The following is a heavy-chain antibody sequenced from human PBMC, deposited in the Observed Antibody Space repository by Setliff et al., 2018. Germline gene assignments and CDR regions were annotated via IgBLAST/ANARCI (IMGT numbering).Heavy chain of an antibody. J-gene: IGHJ3*02. CDR2: IHYNGNL. Sequence: SETLSLTCAVSGGSISSSSYYWGWIRQSPGEGLEWIANIHYNGNLYYNPSLKNRATISIDTSKIQFSLKLISVTAADTALYFCARRPTGPGAPFDIWGHGTMVTVSS. CDR1: GGSISSSSYY. CDR3: ARRPTGPGAPFDI. D-gene: IGHD3-10*01. V-gene: IGHV4-39*01.